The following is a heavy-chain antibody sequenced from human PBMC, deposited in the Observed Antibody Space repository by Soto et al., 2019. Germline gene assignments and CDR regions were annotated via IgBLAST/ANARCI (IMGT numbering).Heavy chain of an antibody. CDR1: GFTFSDHF. J-gene: IGHJ2*01. Sequence: PGGSLRLSCTASGFTFSDHFXXWVRQAPGKGLXWIGISRNEAYSYTTESAASVKGRFIFSRDDSTKSLYLQMNSLKTEDTAVYYCARRSSNNWFFDLWGRGTLVIVSS. D-gene: IGHD4-4*01. CDR3: ARRSSNNWFFDL. CDR2: SRNEAYSYTT. V-gene: IGHV3-72*01.